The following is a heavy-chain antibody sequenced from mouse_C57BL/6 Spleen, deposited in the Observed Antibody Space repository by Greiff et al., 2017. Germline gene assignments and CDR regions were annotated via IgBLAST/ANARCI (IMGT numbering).Heavy chain of an antibody. D-gene: IGHD1-1*01. J-gene: IGHJ4*01. V-gene: IGHV2-6*03. CDR3: ARYEGITTVVATYAMDY. CDR2: IWSDGST. Sequence: VKLMESGPGLVAPSQSLSITCTVSGFSLTSYGVHWVRQPQGKGLEWLVVIWSDGSTTYNSAPKSRLSISKDNSKRQVFLKMNSLQTDETAMYYCARYEGITTVVATYAMDYWGQGTSVTVSS. CDR1: GFSLTSYG.